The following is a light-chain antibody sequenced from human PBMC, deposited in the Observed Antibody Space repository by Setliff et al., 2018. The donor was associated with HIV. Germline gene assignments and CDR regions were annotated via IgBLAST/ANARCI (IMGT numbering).Light chain of an antibody. Sequence: EIVLTQSPGTLSLSPGERATLSCRASQSVSSSYLAWYQQKPGQAPRLLIYGASSRATGIPERFSGSGSGTDFTLTISRLEPEDFAVYYCQQYVSSPRTFGQGTKVDIK. V-gene: IGKV3-20*01. CDR2: GAS. CDR1: QSVSSSY. CDR3: QQYVSSPRT. J-gene: IGKJ1*01.